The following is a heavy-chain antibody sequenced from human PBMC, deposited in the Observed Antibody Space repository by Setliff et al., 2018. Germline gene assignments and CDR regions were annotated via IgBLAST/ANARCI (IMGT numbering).Heavy chain of an antibody. CDR2: ISSYNTDIT. CDR3: ARDSVTLGQLERRGGFRYYDMDV. V-gene: IGHV1-18*01. CDR1: GYILSSYG. J-gene: IGHJ6*02. D-gene: IGHD1-1*01. Sequence: ASVKVSCKGSGYILSSYGISWVRQAPGQGLQWMGWISSYNTDITNYAERFQGRITMTTDTSTSAAYMELRGLRSDDTAVYLCARDSVTLGQLERRGGFRYYDMDVWGQGTTVTVSS.